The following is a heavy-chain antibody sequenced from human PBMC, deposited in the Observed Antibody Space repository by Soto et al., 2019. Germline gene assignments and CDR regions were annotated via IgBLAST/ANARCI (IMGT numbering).Heavy chain of an antibody. CDR3: ARWVETKTAKQVLGRFDY. CDR1: GGTFSSYA. Sequence: GPPVKVSCKASGGTFSSYAISWVRQAPGQGLEWMGGIIPIFGTANYAQKFQGRVTITADKSTSTAYMELSSLRSEDTAVYYCARWVETKTAKQVLGRFDYWGQGTLVTVSS. D-gene: IGHD2-8*01. CDR2: IIPIFGTA. J-gene: IGHJ4*02. V-gene: IGHV1-69*06.